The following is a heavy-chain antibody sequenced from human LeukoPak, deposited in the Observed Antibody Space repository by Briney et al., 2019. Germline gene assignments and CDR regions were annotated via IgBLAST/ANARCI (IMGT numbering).Heavy chain of an antibody. D-gene: IGHD6-13*01. Sequence: ASVKVSCKASGYTFIDYGVSWVRRAPGQGLEWMGWISTYNGHTYYAQKLQGRVTMTTDTSTSTAYMELRSLRSDDTAVYYCARDAAAAGPFDYWGQGTLVTVSS. CDR3: ARDAAAAGPFDY. V-gene: IGHV1-18*01. J-gene: IGHJ4*02. CDR2: ISTYNGHT. CDR1: GYTFIDYG.